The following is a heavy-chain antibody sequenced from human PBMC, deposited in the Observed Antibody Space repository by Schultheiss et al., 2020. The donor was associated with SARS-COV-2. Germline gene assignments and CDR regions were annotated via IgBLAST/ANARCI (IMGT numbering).Heavy chain of an antibody. CDR3: ARAQTYYDIFDYMDV. J-gene: IGHJ6*03. Sequence: GGSLRLSCAASEFTFSSYAMSWVRQAPGKGLEWVSAISGSGGSTYYADSVKGRFTISRDNYKNTLYLQMNSLRAEDTAVYYCARAQTYYDIFDYMDVWGKGTTVTVSS. CDR2: ISGSGGST. CDR1: EFTFSSYA. V-gene: IGHV3-23*01. D-gene: IGHD3-9*01.